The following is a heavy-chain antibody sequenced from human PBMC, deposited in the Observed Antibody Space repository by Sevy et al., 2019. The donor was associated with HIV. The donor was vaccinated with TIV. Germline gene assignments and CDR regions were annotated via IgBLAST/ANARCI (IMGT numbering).Heavy chain of an antibody. Sequence: GGSLRLSCAASGFTFDDYGMHWIRQTPGKGLEWVSSISWNSGGIAYAASVKGRFTISRDNAKNSLYLQMNSLRAEDTASYYCVKDKESRVIIPAAMAFYGMDVWGQGTTVTVSS. J-gene: IGHJ6*02. D-gene: IGHD2-2*01. CDR1: GFTFDDYG. CDR2: ISWNSGGI. V-gene: IGHV3-9*01. CDR3: VKDKESRVIIPAAMAFYGMDV.